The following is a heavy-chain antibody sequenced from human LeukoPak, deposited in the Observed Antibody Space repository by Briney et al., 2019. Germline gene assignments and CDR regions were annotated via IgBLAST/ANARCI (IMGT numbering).Heavy chain of an antibody. V-gene: IGHV4-34*01. CDR2: INHSGST. J-gene: IGHJ6*03. CDR1: GGSFSGYY. D-gene: IGHD3-10*01. CDR3: ARLLVTMVRGVIMSYYYYYMDV. Sequence: SETLSLTCAVYGGSFSGYYWSWIRQPPGKGPEWIGEINHSGSTNYNPSLKSRVTISVDTSKNQFSLKLSSVTAADTAVYYCARLLVTMVRGVIMSYYYYYMDVWGKGTTVTVSS.